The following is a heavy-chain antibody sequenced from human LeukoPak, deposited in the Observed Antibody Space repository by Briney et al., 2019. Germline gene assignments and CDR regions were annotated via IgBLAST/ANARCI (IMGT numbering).Heavy chain of an antibody. CDR2: ISGSGGST. CDR3: AKDRGGYSGFDLDY. D-gene: IGHD5-12*01. V-gene: IGHV3-23*01. CDR1: GFTFSNAW. Sequence: GGSLRLSCAASGFTFSNAWMSWVRQAPGKGLEWLSAISGSGGSTYYADSVKGRFTISRDNSKNTLYLQMNSLRAEDTAVYYCAKDRGGYSGFDLDYWGQGTLVTVSS. J-gene: IGHJ4*02.